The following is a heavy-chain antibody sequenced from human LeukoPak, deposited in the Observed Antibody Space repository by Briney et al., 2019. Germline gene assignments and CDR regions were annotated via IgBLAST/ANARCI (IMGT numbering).Heavy chain of an antibody. D-gene: IGHD6-19*01. Sequence: GGSLRLSCAASGFTFSGYGMHWLRQAPGKGLEWVTFMRYDGSTKYYADSVKGRFTISRDNSKNTLYLQMNTLRDEDTAVYYCAKEESQWLVTSSFDYWGRGTLVTVSS. CDR3: AKEESQWLVTSSFDY. CDR2: MRYDGSTK. J-gene: IGHJ4*02. V-gene: IGHV3-30*02. CDR1: GFTFSGYG.